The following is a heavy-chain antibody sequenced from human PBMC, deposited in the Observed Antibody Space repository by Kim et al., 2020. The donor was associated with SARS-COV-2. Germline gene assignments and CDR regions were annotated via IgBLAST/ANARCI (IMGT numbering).Heavy chain of an antibody. J-gene: IGHJ5*02. D-gene: IGHD3-3*01. CDR1: GGSFSGYY. V-gene: IGHV4-34*01. Sequence: SETLSLTCAVYGGSFSGYYWSWIRQPPGKGLEWIGEINQSGSTNYNPSLKSRVTISVDTSKNQFSLKLSSVTAADTAVYYCARGRDDFWSGYRRWFDPWG. CDR3: ARGRDDFWSGYRRWFDP. CDR2: INQSGST.